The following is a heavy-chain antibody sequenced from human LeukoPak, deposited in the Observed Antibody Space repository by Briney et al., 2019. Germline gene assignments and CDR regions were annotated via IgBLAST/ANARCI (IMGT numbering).Heavy chain of an antibody. J-gene: IGHJ5*02. CDR2: IYYSGST. CDR1: GGSISSYY. Sequence: SETLSLTCTVSGGSISSYYWSWIRQPPGKGLEWIGYIYYSGSTNYNPSLKSRVTISVDTSKNQFSLKLTSVTAADTAVYYCAREDEQWPAGGNWFDPWGQGTLVTVSS. D-gene: IGHD6-19*01. V-gene: IGHV4-59*12. CDR3: AREDEQWPAGGNWFDP.